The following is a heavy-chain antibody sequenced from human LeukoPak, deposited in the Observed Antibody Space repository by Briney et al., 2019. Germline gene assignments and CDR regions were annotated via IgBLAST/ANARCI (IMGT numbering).Heavy chain of an antibody. CDR3: ARDHNYAFDN. V-gene: IGHV3-7*01. Sequence: PGGSLRLSCEASGFTFSNYWMTWVRQAPGKGPEWVANINQDGSEMNYGDSVKGRFTISGDSARNSLYLQMSSLRVEDTAVYYCARDHNYAFDNWGQGTLVTVSS. CDR2: INQDGSEM. CDR1: GFTFSNYW. J-gene: IGHJ4*02. D-gene: IGHD1-1*01.